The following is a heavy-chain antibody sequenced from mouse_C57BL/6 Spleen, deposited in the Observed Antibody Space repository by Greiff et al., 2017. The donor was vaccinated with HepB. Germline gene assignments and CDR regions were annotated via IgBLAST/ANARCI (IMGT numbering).Heavy chain of an antibody. J-gene: IGHJ4*01. Sequence: VQLQQSGAELVKPGASVKLSCKASGYTFTSYWMHWVKQRPGQGLEWIGMIHPNSGSTNYNEKFKSKATLTVDKSSSTAYMQLSSLTSEDSAVYSCARGPISYGYDNAMDYWGQGTSVTVSS. V-gene: IGHV1-64*01. CDR2: IHPNSGST. CDR3: ARGPISYGYDNAMDY. D-gene: IGHD2-2*01. CDR1: GYTFTSYW.